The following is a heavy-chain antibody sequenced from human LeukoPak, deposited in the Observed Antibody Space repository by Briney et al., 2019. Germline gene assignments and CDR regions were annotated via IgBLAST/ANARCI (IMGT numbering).Heavy chain of an antibody. Sequence: ASVKVSCKTSGYTFSNSGLHWVRQAPGQSLEWMGWINAGNGNRKYSQKFQDRLTITRDTSASTVYMELNSLKSEDTAMYFCARGRGLIGTSRFEPWGQGTLVIVSS. CDR3: ARGRGLIGTSRFEP. D-gene: IGHD3-10*01. V-gene: IGHV1-3*01. CDR2: INAGNGNR. J-gene: IGHJ5*02. CDR1: GYTFSNSG.